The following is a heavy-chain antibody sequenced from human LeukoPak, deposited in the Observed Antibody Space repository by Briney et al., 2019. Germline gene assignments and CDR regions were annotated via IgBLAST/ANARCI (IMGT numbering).Heavy chain of an antibody. CDR2: ISAYNGNT. CDR1: GYTFTSYG. V-gene: IGHV1-18*01. D-gene: IGHD3-16*02. Sequence: ASVKVSCKASGYTFTSYGISWVRPAPGQGVEWMGWISAYNGNTKYAQKFQGRVTMTTDTSTSTAYMELRSLRSDDTAVYYCARSLMITFGGIIAEENWFDPWGQGTLVTVSS. J-gene: IGHJ5*02. CDR3: ARSLMITFGGIIAEENWFDP.